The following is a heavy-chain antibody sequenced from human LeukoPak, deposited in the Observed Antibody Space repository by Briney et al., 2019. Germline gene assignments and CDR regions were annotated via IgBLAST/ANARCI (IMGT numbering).Heavy chain of an antibody. V-gene: IGHV3-21*01. CDR1: GFTFSSYS. D-gene: IGHD2-21*02. CDR3: ARVGDADAFDI. J-gene: IGHJ3*02. CDR2: ISSSSYI. Sequence: PGGSLRLSCAASGFTFSSYSMNWVRQAPGKGLEWVSSISSSSYIYYADSVKGRFTISRDNAKNSLYLQMNSLRAEDTAVYYCARVGDADAFDIWGQGTMVTVSS.